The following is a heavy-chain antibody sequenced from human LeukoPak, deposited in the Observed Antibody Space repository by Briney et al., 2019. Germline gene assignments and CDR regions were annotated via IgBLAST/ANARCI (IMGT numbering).Heavy chain of an antibody. Sequence: SETLSLTCTVSGGSISSYYWSWIRQPPGKGLEWIGYIYYSVTTIYNPSLKSRVTMSLDTSKNQFSLKLGSVTAADTAVYYCARTSIAARRANAFDIWGQGTMVTVSS. V-gene: IGHV4-59*12. CDR2: IYYSVTT. D-gene: IGHD6-6*01. J-gene: IGHJ3*02. CDR1: GGSISSYY. CDR3: ARTSIAARRANAFDI.